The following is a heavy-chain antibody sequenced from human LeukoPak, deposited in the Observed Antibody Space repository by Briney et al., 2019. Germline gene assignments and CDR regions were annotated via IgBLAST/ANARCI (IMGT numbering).Heavy chain of an antibody. CDR2: IYPGDSDT. Sequence: GESLKISCKGSGYSFTSYWIGWGRQMPAKGLEGMGIIYPGDSDTKYSPSFQGQVTISAGKSISTAYLQWSSLKASDTAMYYCARQHIAPTDDYWGQGTLVTVSS. CDR1: GYSFTSYW. J-gene: IGHJ4*02. D-gene: IGHD6-13*01. CDR3: ARQHIAPTDDY. V-gene: IGHV5-51*01.